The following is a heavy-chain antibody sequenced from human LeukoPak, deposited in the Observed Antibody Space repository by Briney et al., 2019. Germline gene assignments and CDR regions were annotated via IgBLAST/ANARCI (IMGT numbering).Heavy chain of an antibody. CDR1: RFTLSSYG. V-gene: IGHV3-30*03. D-gene: IGHD1-14*01. J-gene: IGHJ4*02. CDR3: AIIGAAGGTTSAKKFDD. Sequence: GGSLRLSCAASRFTLSSYGIHWVRQAPGKGLQWVAAISDDGGNKYYSDSMKGRFTISRDNSQNLVYLQMNSLRTEDTAVYYCAIIGAAGGTTSAKKFDDWGQGTLVTVSS. CDR2: ISDDGGNK.